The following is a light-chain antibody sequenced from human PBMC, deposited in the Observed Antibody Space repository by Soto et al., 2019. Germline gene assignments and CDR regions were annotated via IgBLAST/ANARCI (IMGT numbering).Light chain of an antibody. CDR2: GAS. CDR3: QQYNGYSRT. CDR1: QSVSSNF. Sequence: EIVLTQSPDTLSLSPGERATLSCRANQSVSSNFLAWYQQKPGQAPRLLISGASNRATGIPDRFSGGGSGTDFTLTISRLEPEDFAVYCCQQYNGYSRTFGQGTKVEIK. V-gene: IGKV3-20*01. J-gene: IGKJ1*01.